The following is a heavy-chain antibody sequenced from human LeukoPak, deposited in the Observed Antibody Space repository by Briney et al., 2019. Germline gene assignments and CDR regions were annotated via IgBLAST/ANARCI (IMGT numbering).Heavy chain of an antibody. D-gene: IGHD2-2*01. V-gene: IGHV3-49*04. Sequence: PGGSLRLSCTASGFTFGDYAMSWVRQAPGKGLEWVGFIRSKAYGGTTEYAASVKGRFTISRDDSKSIAYLQMNSLKTEDTAVYYCTRDWYCSSTSCPAYFDYWGQGTLVTVPS. CDR3: TRDWYCSSTSCPAYFDY. J-gene: IGHJ4*02. CDR2: IRSKAYGGTT. CDR1: GFTFGDYA.